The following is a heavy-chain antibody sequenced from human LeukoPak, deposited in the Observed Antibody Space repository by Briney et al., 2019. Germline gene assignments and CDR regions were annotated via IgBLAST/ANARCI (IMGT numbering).Heavy chain of an antibody. Sequence: SETLSLTCTVSGGSISSGSYYWSWIRQPAGKGLEWIGRIYTSGSTNYNPSLKSRVTISVDTSKNQFSLKLSSVTAADTAVYYCARDRGSSWYYFDYWGQGTLVTVSS. D-gene: IGHD6-13*01. J-gene: IGHJ4*02. CDR1: GGSISSGSYY. CDR3: ARDRGSSWYYFDY. V-gene: IGHV4-61*02. CDR2: IYTSGST.